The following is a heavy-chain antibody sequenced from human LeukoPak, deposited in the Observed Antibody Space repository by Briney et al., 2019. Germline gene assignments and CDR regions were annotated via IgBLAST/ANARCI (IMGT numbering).Heavy chain of an antibody. J-gene: IGHJ4*02. V-gene: IGHV3-74*01. CDR1: GFTSSSYW. D-gene: IGHD3-3*01. CDR2: INSDGSST. Sequence: GGSLRLSCAASGFTSSSYWMHWVRQAPGKGLVWVSRINSDGSSTSYADSVKGRFTISRDNAKNTLYLQMNSLRAEDTAVYYCARGPTIFAFDYWGQGTLVTVSS. CDR3: ARGPTIFAFDY.